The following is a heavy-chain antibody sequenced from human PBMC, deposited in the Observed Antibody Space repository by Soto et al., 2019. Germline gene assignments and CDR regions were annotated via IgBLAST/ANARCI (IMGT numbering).Heavy chain of an antibody. CDR1: GYSFTTYG. CDR3: AREGPAPYYYYGMDV. CDR2: ISGYNGNT. Sequence: QVQLVQSRGEVKKPGASVKVSCKTSGYSFTTYGISWVRQAPGQGLEWMGWISGYNGNTNYAQNLQGRVTMTTDTSTGSAYVELGSLRSDDTAVYYCAREGPAPYYYYGMDVWGQASTVTFSS. J-gene: IGHJ6*02. V-gene: IGHV1-18*01.